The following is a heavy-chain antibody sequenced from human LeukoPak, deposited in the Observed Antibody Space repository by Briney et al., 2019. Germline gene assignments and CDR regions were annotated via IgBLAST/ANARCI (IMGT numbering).Heavy chain of an antibody. CDR2: IIPIFGTA. V-gene: IGHV1-69*05. CDR1: GGTFSSYA. Sequence: SVKVSCKASGGTFSSYAISWVRQAPGQGLEWMGGIIPIFGTANYAQKFQGRVTMTTDTSTSTAYMELRSLRSDDTAVYYRAREGYCSSTSCSDYWGQGTLVTVSS. D-gene: IGHD2-2*01. J-gene: IGHJ4*02. CDR3: AREGYCSSTSCSDY.